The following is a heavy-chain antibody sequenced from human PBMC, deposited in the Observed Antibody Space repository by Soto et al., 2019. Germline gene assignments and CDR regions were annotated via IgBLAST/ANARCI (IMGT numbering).Heavy chain of an antibody. V-gene: IGHV1-18*01. J-gene: IGHJ5*02. Sequence: QVQLVQSGAEVKKPGASVKVSCKTSGFIFTKYGISWVRQAPGQGLEWMGWISVYNNNTKYAQKFQGRVAMTTDTSTSTASMELRTLRSDDTAVYYCARSSMHSWTDWFDPWGQGTLVTVSS. CDR3: ARSSMHSWTDWFDP. CDR2: ISVYNNNT. D-gene: IGHD2-2*01. CDR1: GFIFTKYG.